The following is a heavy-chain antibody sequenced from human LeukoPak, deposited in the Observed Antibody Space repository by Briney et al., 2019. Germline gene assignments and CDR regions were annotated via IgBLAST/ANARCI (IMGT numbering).Heavy chain of an antibody. Sequence: SETLSLTCTVSGGSISSGDYYWSWIRQPPGKGLEWIGYISYSGSTNYNPSLKGRVTISADTSKNQVSLTLSSVTAADTAVYYCARHPELYFFDYWGQGTLVTVSS. CDR1: GGSISSGDYY. V-gene: IGHV4-61*08. D-gene: IGHD3-10*01. CDR2: ISYSGST. CDR3: ARHPELYFFDY. J-gene: IGHJ4*02.